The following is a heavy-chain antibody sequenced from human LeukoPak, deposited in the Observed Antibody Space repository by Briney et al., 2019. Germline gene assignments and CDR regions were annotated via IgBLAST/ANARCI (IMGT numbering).Heavy chain of an antibody. CDR2: ISWNSGSI. CDR1: GFTFDDYA. Sequence: PGGSLRLSCAASGFTFDDYAVHWVRQAPGKGLEWVLGISWNSGSIGYADSVKGRFTISRDNAKNSLYLQMNSLRAEDTALYYCAKNLGRQLGGFDYWGQGTLVTVSS. CDR3: AKNLGRQLGGFDY. V-gene: IGHV3-9*01. D-gene: IGHD6-6*01. J-gene: IGHJ4*02.